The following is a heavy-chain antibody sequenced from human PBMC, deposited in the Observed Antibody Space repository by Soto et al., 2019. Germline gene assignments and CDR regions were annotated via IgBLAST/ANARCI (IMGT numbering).Heavy chain of an antibody. J-gene: IGHJ5*02. D-gene: IGHD2-21*02. CDR1: GFTFSSYA. CDR3: ARDSEXYCGGDCYSDLYNWFDP. V-gene: IGHV3-30-3*01. CDR2: ISYDGSNK. Sequence: PGGSLRLSCAASGFTFSSYAMHWVRQAPGKGLEWVAVISYDGSNKYYADSVKGRFTISRDNSKNTLYLQMNSLRAEDTAVYYCARDSEXYCGGDCYSDLYNWFDPWGQGTLVTVSS.